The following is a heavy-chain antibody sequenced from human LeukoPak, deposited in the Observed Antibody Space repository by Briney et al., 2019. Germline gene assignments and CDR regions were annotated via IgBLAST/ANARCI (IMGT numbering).Heavy chain of an antibody. CDR2: IFYSGST. CDR3: ARTYSSGWSYFFDY. V-gene: IGHV4-39*01. CDR1: GGSISSYY. J-gene: IGHJ4*02. Sequence: SETLSLTCTVSGGSISSYYWGWIRQPPGKGLEWIGNIFYSGSTYYNPSLRSRVTISVDTSKNQFSLKLTSVTAADTAVYYCARTYSSGWSYFFDYWGQGTLVTVSS. D-gene: IGHD6-19*01.